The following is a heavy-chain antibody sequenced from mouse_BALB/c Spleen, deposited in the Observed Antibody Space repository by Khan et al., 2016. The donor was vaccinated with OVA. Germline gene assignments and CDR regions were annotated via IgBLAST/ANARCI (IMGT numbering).Heavy chain of an antibody. CDR1: GYSFTGYF. CDR3: TRIYRSDFDY. Sequence: VQLQQSGPELVRPGASVKISCKPSGYSFTGYFMNWVMQSHGKSLEWIGRINPHIGETFYNQRFKDKATLTVDESSNTAHMELRSLASEDSAVYYCTRIYRSDFDYWGQGTTLTVSS. J-gene: IGHJ2*01. D-gene: IGHD1-1*01. CDR2: INPHIGET. V-gene: IGHV1-20*02.